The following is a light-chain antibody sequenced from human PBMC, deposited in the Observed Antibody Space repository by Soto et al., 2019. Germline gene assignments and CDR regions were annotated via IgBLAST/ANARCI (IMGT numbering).Light chain of an antibody. CDR2: EVS. J-gene: IGLJ1*01. CDR1: SSDVGGYNY. V-gene: IGLV2-14*01. CDR3: CSYANTRTFYV. Sequence: QSVLTQPASVSGSPGQSITISCTGTSSDVGGYNYVSWYQQHPGKAPKLMIYEVSNRPSGVSNRFSGSKSGNTASLTISALQAGDEADYYCCSYANTRTFYVFGIGTKVTVL.